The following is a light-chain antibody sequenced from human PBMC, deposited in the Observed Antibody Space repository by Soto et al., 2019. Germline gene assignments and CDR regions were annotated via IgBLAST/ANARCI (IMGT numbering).Light chain of an antibody. V-gene: IGKV3-20*01. Sequence: EILLTHSPATLSVSPGERATLSCRASQSVRSNLAWYQQKPGRAPRLLMYGASSRATGIPDRFSGSGSGTDFTLTISRLEPEDFAVYYCQQHGTSPITFGQGTRLEIK. J-gene: IGKJ5*01. CDR1: QSVRSN. CDR3: QQHGTSPIT. CDR2: GAS.